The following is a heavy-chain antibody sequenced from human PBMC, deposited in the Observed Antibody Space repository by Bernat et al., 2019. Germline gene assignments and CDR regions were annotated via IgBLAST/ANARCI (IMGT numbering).Heavy chain of an antibody. CDR1: GFTVSSNY. V-gene: IGHV3-53*01. Sequence: EVQLVESGGGLIQPGGSLRLSCAASGFTVSSNYMSWVRQAPGKGLEWVSVIYSGGSTYYADSVKGRFTISRDNSKNTLYLQMNSLRAEDTAVYYCAREPADGSSTSCYFDYWGQGTLVTVSS. CDR2: IYSGGST. CDR3: AREPADGSSTSCYFDY. D-gene: IGHD2-2*01. J-gene: IGHJ4*02.